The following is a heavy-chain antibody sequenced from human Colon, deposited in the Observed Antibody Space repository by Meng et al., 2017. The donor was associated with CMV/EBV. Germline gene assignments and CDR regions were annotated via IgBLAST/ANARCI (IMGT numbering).Heavy chain of an antibody. V-gene: IGHV4-59*01. CDR3: ARENYYGMDV. J-gene: IGHJ6*02. CDR2: IYYSGST. Sequence: SETLSLTCTVSGGSISSYYWSWIRQPPGKRLEWIGYIYYSGSTNYNPSLKSRVTISVDTSKNQFSLKLSSVTAADTAVYYCARENYYGMDVWGQGTTVTVSS. CDR1: GGSISSYY.